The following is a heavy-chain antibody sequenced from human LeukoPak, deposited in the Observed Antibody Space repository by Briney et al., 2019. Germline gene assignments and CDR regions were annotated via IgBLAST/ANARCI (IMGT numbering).Heavy chain of an antibody. Sequence: PGGSLRLSCSASGFTFINHWMHWVRQAPGKGLVWLSRINKDGSNTIYADSVKGRFTSFRDNAMNTLYLQMNSLRAEDTAVYYCTRGLSSSEAFYVWGQVTMVTVS. CDR2: INKDGSNT. D-gene: IGHD5/OR15-5a*01. CDR1: GFTFINHW. CDR3: TRGLSSSEAFYV. J-gene: IGHJ3*01. V-gene: IGHV3-74*01.